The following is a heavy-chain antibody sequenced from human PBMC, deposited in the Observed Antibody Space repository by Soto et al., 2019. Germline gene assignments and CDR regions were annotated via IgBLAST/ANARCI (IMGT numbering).Heavy chain of an antibody. CDR2: INPNSGGT. D-gene: IGHD2-15*01. V-gene: IGHV1-2*02. CDR1: GYTFTGYY. J-gene: IGHJ6*02. CDR3: ATTERYCRGGSCYGMDV. Sequence: ASVKVSCKASGYTFTGYYMHWVRQAPGQGLEWMGWINPNSGGTNYAQKFQGRVTMTRDTSISTAYMELSRLRSDDTAVYYCATTERYCRGGSCYGMDVWGQGTTVTVSS.